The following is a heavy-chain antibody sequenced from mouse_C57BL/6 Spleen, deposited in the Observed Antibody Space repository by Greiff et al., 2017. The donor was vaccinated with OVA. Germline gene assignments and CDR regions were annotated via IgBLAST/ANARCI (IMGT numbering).Heavy chain of an antibody. V-gene: IGHV1-61*01. J-gene: IGHJ2*01. D-gene: IGHD2-4*01. CDR1: GYTFTSYW. CDR2: IYPSDSET. Sequence: VQLKQPGAELVRPGSSVKLSCKASGYTFTSYWMDWVKQRPGQGLEWIGNIYPSDSETHYNQKFKDKATLTVDKSSSTAYMQLSSLTSEDSAVYYCARRGYDYDPCDYWGQGTTLTVSS. CDR3: ARRGYDYDPCDY.